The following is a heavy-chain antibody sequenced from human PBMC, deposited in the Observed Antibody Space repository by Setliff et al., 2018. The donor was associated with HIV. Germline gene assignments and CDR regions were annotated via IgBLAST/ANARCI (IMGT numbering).Heavy chain of an antibody. Sequence: GASVKVSCKASGYTFTSYDINWVRQATGQGLEWMGWMNPNGGNTGYAQKFQGRVTITRDTSASTAYMELSSLRSEDTAVYYCARDRRPAGINYGYGYLDDWGQGTLVTVSS. V-gene: IGHV1-8*03. J-gene: IGHJ4*02. CDR3: ARDRRPAGINYGYGYLDD. D-gene: IGHD2-2*02. CDR2: MNPNGGNT. CDR1: GYTFTSYD.